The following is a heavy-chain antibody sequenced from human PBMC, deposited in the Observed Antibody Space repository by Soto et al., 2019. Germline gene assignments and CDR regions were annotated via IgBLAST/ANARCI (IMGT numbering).Heavy chain of an antibody. D-gene: IGHD6-13*01. CDR2: IKSKTDGGTT. CDR3: TTDKHTIAAAGTIDY. Sequence: LILSCAASGFTFSKSWMSWVRQDPVKGLELVGLIKSKTDGGTTDYAAPVKGRFTISRDDSKNTRYLQMNSLKTEATAVYYCTTDKHTIAAAGTIDYWGQGTLVTVSS. J-gene: IGHJ4*02. V-gene: IGHV3-15*01. CDR1: GFTFSKSW.